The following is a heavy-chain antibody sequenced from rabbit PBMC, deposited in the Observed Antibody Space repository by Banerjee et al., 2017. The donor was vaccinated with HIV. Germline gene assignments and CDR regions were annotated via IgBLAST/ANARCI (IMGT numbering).Heavy chain of an antibody. CDR3: ARYAYSYDDYGDYWYYFTL. Sequence: QQLVESGGDLVKPGASLTLTCTASGFSFNSGYDMCWVRQAPGKGLEWIGCIYTGSGSTFYASWAKGRFTISKTSSTTVTLQMTSLTAVDRATYFCARYAYSYDDYGDYWYYFTLWGQGTLVTVS. D-gene: IGHD2-1*01. V-gene: IGHV1S40*01. J-gene: IGHJ4*01. CDR1: GFSFNSGYD. CDR2: IYTGSGST.